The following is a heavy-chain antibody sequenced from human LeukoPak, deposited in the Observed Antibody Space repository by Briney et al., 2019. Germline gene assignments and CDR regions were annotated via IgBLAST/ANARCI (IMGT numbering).Heavy chain of an antibody. CDR2: IYYGGST. V-gene: IGHV4-59*12. CDR1: GGSISGYY. D-gene: IGHD6-13*01. CDR3: ARDPSVAAAGMGY. Sequence: SETLSLTCTVSGGSISGYYWSWIRQPPGKGLEWVGYIYYGGSTNYNPSLKSRVTVSVDTSKNQFSLKLSSVTAADTAVYYCARDPSVAAAGMGYWGQGTLVTVSS. J-gene: IGHJ4*02.